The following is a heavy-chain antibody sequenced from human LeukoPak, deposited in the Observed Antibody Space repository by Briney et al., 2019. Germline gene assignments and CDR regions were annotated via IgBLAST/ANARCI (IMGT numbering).Heavy chain of an antibody. J-gene: IGHJ3*02. Sequence: GGSLRLSCEASGFTFSSNAMTWVRQAPGKGLEWVSAISGSGGSTYYADSVKGRFTISRDNSENTLYLQINSLRSEDTAVYYCARDAYNSWGAFDIWGQGTMVTVSS. CDR3: ARDAYNSWGAFDI. CDR2: ISGSGGST. CDR1: GFTFSSNA. D-gene: IGHD3-16*01. V-gene: IGHV3-23*01.